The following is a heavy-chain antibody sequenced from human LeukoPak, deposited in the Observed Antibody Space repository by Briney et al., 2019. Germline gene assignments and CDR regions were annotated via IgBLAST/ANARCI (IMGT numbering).Heavy chain of an antibody. V-gene: IGHV3-7*01. J-gene: IGHJ4*02. CDR3: ARGGLYCSSTSCYSAY. D-gene: IGHD2-2*01. CDR1: GFTFSSYW. CDR2: IKQDGSEK. Sequence: PGGSPRLSCAASGFTFSSYWMSWVRQAPGKGLEWVANIKQDGSEKYYVDSVKGRFTISGDNAKNSLYLQMNSLRAEDTAVYYCARGGLYCSSTSCYSAYWGQGTLVTVSS.